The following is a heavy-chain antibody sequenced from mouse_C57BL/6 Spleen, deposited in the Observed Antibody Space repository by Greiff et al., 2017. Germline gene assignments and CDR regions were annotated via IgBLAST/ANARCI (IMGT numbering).Heavy chain of an antibody. CDR3: ADGYYWYFDV. Sequence: DVQLVESGPGLVKPSQSLSLTCSVTGYSITSGYYWNWIRQFPGNKLEWMGYISYDGSNNYNPSLKNRISITRDTSKNQFFLKLNSVTTEDTATYYCADGYYWYFDVWGTGTTVTVSS. CDR1: GYSITSGYY. J-gene: IGHJ1*03. D-gene: IGHD2-3*01. CDR2: ISYDGSN. V-gene: IGHV3-6*01.